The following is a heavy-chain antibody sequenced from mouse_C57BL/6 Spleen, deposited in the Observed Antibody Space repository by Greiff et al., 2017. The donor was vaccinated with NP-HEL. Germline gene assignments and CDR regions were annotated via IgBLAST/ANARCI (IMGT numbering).Heavy chain of an antibody. J-gene: IGHJ3*01. CDR1: GFTFSDYG. Sequence: EVQLVESGGGLVKPGGSLKLSCAASGFTFSDYGMHWVRQAPEKGLEWVAYISSGSSTIYYADTVKGRFTISRDNAKNTLFLQMTSLRSEDTAMYYCARVPNYYGSTSFAYWGQGTLVTVSA. CDR2: ISSGSSTI. CDR3: ARVPNYYGSTSFAY. D-gene: IGHD1-1*01. V-gene: IGHV5-17*01.